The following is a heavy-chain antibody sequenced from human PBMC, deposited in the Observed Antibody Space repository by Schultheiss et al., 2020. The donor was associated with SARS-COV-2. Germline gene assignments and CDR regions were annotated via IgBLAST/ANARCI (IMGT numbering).Heavy chain of an antibody. CDR1: GFTFSSYA. V-gene: IGHV4-59*08. D-gene: IGHD2-21*02. J-gene: IGHJ4*02. CDR2: IYYSGST. CDR3: ARLPVDYCGGDCYIFDY. Sequence: GSLRLSCAASGFTFSSYAMHWVRQPPGKGLEWIGYIYYSGSTYYNSTLKSRVTISVDTSKNQFSLKLSSVTAADTAVYYCARLPVDYCGGDCYIFDYWGQGTLVTVSS.